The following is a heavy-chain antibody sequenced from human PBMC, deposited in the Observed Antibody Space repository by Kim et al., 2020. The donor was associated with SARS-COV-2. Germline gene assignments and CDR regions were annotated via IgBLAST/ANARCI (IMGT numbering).Heavy chain of an antibody. J-gene: IGHJ5*02. V-gene: IGHV4-39*01. CDR1: GVPINTRSYY. CDR2: VYYTGNT. D-gene: IGHD2-21*01. CDR3: AGGGSRTYSSFDP. Sequence: SETLSLTCSVSGVPINTRSYYWVWIRQLPGRGLDWIGSVYYTGNTYAHPSLRSRVTVSVDMSKNQFSLRLNSMTAADTAVYFCAGGGSRTYSSFDPWGRGTLVTVSS.